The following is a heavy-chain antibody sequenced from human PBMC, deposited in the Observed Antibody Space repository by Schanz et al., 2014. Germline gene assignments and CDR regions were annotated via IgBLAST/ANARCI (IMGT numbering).Heavy chain of an antibody. D-gene: IGHD3-10*01. J-gene: IGHJ3*02. CDR2: ISSGSSTT. CDR3: AKGRFGELSAFDI. CDR1: GFTFSSYA. Sequence: EVQLLESGGGLVQPGGSLRLSCAASGFTFSSYAMSWVRQAPGKGLEWVSAISSGSSTTYYADSVKGRFTISRDNSKNTLYLQMNSLRPEDTAVYYCAKGRFGELSAFDIWGQGTMVTGSS. V-gene: IGHV3-23*01.